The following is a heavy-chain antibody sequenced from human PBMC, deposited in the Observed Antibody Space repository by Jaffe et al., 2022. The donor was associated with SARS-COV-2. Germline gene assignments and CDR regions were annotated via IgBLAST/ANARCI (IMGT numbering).Heavy chain of an antibody. CDR3: TRGNPFGAY. Sequence: EVQLVESGGGLVQPGGSLRLSCAASGFTFSSYWMTWVRQAPGKGLEGVANIKQDGSEKYYVDSVKGRFTISRDNAKNSVYLQMNSLRAEDTAVYYCTRGNPFGAYWGQGTLVTVSS. V-gene: IGHV3-7*03. CDR1: GFTFSSYW. D-gene: IGHD3-10*01. J-gene: IGHJ4*02. CDR2: IKQDGSEK.